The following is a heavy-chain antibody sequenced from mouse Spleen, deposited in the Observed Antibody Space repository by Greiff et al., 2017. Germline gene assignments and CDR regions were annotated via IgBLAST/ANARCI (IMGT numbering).Heavy chain of an antibody. J-gene: IGHJ2*01. V-gene: IGHV1-76*01. CDR2: IYPGSGNT. CDR1: GYTFTDYY. D-gene: IGHD1-2*01. CDR3: ARGGTTAPFDY. Sequence: QVQLKQSGAELVRPGASVKLSCKASGYTFTDYYINWVKQRPGQGLEWIARIYPGSGNTYYNEKFKGKATLTAEKSSSTAYMQLSSLTSEDSAVYVCARGGTTAPFDYWGQGTTLTVSS.